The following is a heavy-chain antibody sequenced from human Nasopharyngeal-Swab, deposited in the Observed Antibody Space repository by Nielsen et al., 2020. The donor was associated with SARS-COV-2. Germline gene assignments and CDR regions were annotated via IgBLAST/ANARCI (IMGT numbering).Heavy chain of an antibody. V-gene: IGHV3-11*06. CDR1: GSSSSDYY. Sequence: GESLKISCAASGSSSSDYYMSWIRQAPGKGLEWVAYISSDRSIYTFYADSVKGRFTISRDTAKNSLSLQMDSLRVEDTAVYFGARVQDNVGDYIDYWGQGTLVAVSS. D-gene: IGHD4-17*01. CDR2: ISSDRSIYT. CDR3: ARVQDNVGDYIDY. J-gene: IGHJ4*02.